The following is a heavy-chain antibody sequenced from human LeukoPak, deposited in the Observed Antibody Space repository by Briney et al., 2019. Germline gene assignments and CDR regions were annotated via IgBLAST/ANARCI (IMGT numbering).Heavy chain of an antibody. CDR3: ARGTRRHYDGSGYYYGEFDS. Sequence: ASVKVSCKASGYTFTSYGISWVRQAPGQGLEWMGWISAYNGNTNYAQKLQGRVTMTTDTSTSTAYMELRSLRSDDTAVYYCARGTRRHYDGSGYYYGEFDSWGQGILVTVSS. D-gene: IGHD3-22*01. J-gene: IGHJ4*02. CDR1: GYTFTSYG. V-gene: IGHV1-18*01. CDR2: ISAYNGNT.